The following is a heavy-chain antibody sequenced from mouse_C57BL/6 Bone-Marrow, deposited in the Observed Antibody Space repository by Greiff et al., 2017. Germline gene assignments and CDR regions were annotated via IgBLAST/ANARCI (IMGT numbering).Heavy chain of an antibody. CDR2: ISSGGSYT. Sequence: EVQLVESGGDLVKPGGSLKLSCAASGFTFSSYGMSWVRQTPDKRLEWVATISSGGSYTYYPDSVKGRFTISRDNAKNTLYLQMSSLKSEDTAMYYCASITSYFDYWGQGTTLTVSS. CDR3: ASITSYFDY. D-gene: IGHD1-1*01. CDR1: GFTFSSYG. V-gene: IGHV5-6*01. J-gene: IGHJ2*01.